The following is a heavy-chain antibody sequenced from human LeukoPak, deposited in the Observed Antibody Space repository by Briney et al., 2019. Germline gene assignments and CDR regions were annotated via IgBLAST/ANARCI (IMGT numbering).Heavy chain of an antibody. CDR1: GFTFSNYD. D-gene: IGHD3-3*01. V-gene: IGHV3-48*03. J-gene: IGHJ4*02. Sequence: GGSLRLSCTASGFTFSNYDLNWVRQAPGKGLEWVSYIGSSGTTINYADSVKGRFTISRDIAENSLYLQMNSLGADDTAVYYCARGLRNTIFGGRYYWCQGTLVSVSS. CDR3: ARGLRNTIFGGRYY. CDR2: IGSSGTTI.